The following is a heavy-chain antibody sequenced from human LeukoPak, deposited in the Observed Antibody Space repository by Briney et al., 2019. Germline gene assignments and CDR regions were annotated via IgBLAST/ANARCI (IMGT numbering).Heavy chain of an antibody. CDR3: ARAGESIVAMDAFDI. D-gene: IGHD6-6*01. CDR1: GYTFTSYG. V-gene: IGHV1-18*01. CDR2: ISAYNGNT. J-gene: IGHJ3*02. Sequence: GSSVKVSCKASGYTFTSYGISWVRQAPGQGLEWMGWISAYNGNTNYAQKLQGRVTMTTDTSTSTAYMELRGLRSDDTAVYYCARAGESIVAMDAFDIWGQGTMVTVSS.